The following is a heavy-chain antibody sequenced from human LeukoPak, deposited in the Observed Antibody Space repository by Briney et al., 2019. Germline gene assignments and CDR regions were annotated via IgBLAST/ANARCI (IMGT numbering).Heavy chain of an antibody. Sequence: GSLRLSCAASGFTISSNYMSWIRQPPGKRLEWIGSTYNSGSTNYNPSLKSRVTISVDTSKNQLSLKLSSVTAADTAMYYCAGGLQWLAHDCWGQGTLVTVSS. J-gene: IGHJ4*02. V-gene: IGHV4-59*08. D-gene: IGHD6-19*01. CDR2: TYNSGST. CDR1: GFTISSNY. CDR3: AGGLQWLAHDC.